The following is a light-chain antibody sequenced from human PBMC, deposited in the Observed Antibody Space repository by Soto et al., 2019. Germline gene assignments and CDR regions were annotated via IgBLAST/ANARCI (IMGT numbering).Light chain of an antibody. J-gene: IGKJ1*01. V-gene: IGKV1-39*01. CDR3: QQSYSTPVA. CDR1: QSISSY. Sequence: DIQMTQSPSSLSASVGDRVTITCRASQSISSYLNWYQQKPGKAPKLLIYAASSLQSGVPSRFSGSGSGTDFTLTISSLQPEDFATYYCQQSYSTPVAFRQGNKVDIK. CDR2: AAS.